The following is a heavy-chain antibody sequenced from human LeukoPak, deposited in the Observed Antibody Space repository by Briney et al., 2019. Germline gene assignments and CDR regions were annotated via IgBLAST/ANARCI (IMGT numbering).Heavy chain of an antibody. V-gene: IGHV3-64*01. J-gene: IGHJ4*02. D-gene: IGHD1-26*01. CDR3: AKPKWGSYNNPTDY. CDR2: ISSNGGST. CDR1: GFTFSSYA. Sequence: PGGSLRLSCAASGFTFSSYAMHWVRQAPGKGLEYVSAISSNGGSTYYANSVKGRFTISRDNSKNTLYLQMNSLRAEDTAVYYCAKPKWGSYNNPTDYWGQGTLVTVSS.